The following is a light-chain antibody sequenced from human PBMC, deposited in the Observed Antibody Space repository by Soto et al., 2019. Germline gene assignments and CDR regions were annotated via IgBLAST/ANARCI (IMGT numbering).Light chain of an antibody. V-gene: IGKV1-9*01. CDR2: AAS. CDR1: QGINTF. CDR3: QQLNSYPIT. J-gene: IGKJ5*01. Sequence: IQLTQSPSSLPASVGDRVAITCRASQGINTFLAWYQQKAGKAPKLLIYAASTLQSGVPSRFSGSGSGTDFTLTISSLQSEDFATYYCQQLNSYPITFGQGTRLEI.